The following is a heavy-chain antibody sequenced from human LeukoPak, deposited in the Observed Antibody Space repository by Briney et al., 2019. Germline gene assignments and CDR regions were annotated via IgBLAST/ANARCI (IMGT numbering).Heavy chain of an antibody. CDR2: IIPVFGTP. CDR3: ARIEGDYGVFVF. J-gene: IGHJ4*02. D-gene: IGHD4-17*01. V-gene: IGHV1-69*05. Sequence: SVKVSCKASGGTFNTYAFNWVRQAPGQGLEWMGRIIPVFGTPHYAQKYQGRLTITTDEFASTVYKELSSLRSQDTAIYYCARIEGDYGVFVFWGQGTLVTVSS. CDR1: GGTFNTYA.